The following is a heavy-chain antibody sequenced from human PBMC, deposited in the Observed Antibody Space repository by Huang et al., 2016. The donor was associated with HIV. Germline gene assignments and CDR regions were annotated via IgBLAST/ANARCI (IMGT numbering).Heavy chain of an antibody. J-gene: IGHJ3*01. CDR3: ARGKVRLLGDALDV. CDR2: ISGSGKDNA. Sequence: QLLESGGDLVQPGGSLRLSCAASGFTFSNDAMTWVRQAPGKGLEWVSSISGSGKDNATYADSVKGRFTIARDNSGSTLYLQANGLGDEDTAVYYRARGKVRLLGDALDVWGQGAVVTVSS. CDR1: GFTFSNDA. V-gene: IGHV3-23*01.